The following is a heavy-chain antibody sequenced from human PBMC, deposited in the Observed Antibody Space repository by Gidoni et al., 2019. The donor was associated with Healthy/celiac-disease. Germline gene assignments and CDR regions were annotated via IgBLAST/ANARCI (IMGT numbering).Heavy chain of an antibody. D-gene: IGHD3-16*01. V-gene: IGHV1-69*04. CDR3: ARVMGGNAFDI. Sequence: HVQLAQSGAEVKKPGSSVKVSCKASGGTFSSYAISWVRQAPGQGLEWMGRIIPILGIANYAKKFQDRVTITADKSTSTAYMEVGSLRSEDTAVYYCARVMGGNAFDIWGQGTMVTVSS. CDR2: IIPILGIA. CDR1: GGTFSSYA. J-gene: IGHJ3*02.